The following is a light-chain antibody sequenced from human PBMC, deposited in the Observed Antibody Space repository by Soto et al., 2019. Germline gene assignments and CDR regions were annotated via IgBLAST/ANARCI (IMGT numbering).Light chain of an antibody. J-gene: IGKJ1*01. CDR2: GAS. CDR3: QQYNNWPSWT. V-gene: IGKV3-15*01. CDR1: QSVSSN. Sequence: EIVMTQSPATLSVSPGERATLSCRASQSVSSNLAWYQQKPGQAPRLLIYGASTRATGIPARFSGSGSGTECNLTISRLQSEDFAVYYCQQYNNWPSWTFGQGTKVEIK.